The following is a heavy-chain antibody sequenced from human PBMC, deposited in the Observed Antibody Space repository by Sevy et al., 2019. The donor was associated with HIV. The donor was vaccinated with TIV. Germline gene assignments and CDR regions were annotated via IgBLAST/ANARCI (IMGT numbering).Heavy chain of an antibody. V-gene: IGHV4-38-2*02. Sequence: SETLSLTCTVSGYSISNNYYWGWIRQPPGKGLEWIGSIHHSGSTYYNPSLKSQVTISVDKSKNQFSLKVTSVTAAETAVYYCARDSFGSRPPLLQWFDPWGQGTLVTVSS. CDR2: IHHSGST. CDR1: GYSISNNYY. CDR3: ARDSFGSRPPLLQWFDP. J-gene: IGHJ5*02. D-gene: IGHD3-3*01.